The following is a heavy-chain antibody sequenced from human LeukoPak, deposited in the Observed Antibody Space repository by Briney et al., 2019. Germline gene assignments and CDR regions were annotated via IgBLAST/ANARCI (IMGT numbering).Heavy chain of an antibody. CDR3: ANPSVHFDY. CDR2: ISYDGSNK. J-gene: IGHJ4*02. Sequence: GGSLRLSCAASGFTFSSYGMHWDRQAPGKGLEWVAVISYDGSNKYYADSVKGRFTISRDNSKNTLYLQMNSLRAEDTAVYYCANPSVHFDYWGQGTLVTVSS. D-gene: IGHD6-6*01. V-gene: IGHV3-30*18. CDR1: GFTFSSYG.